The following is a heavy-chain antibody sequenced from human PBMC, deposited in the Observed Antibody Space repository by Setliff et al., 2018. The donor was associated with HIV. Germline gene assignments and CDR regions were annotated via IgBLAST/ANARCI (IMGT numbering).Heavy chain of an antibody. CDR2: INPNNGGT. CDR3: ARGYYDSSGYIFFPGLPDY. Sequence: ASVKVSCKASGYTFTDYYMHWVRQAPGQGLEWMGWINPNNGGTNYAQKFQGRVTMTRDTSISTAYMELSRLRSDDTAVYYCARGYYDSSGYIFFPGLPDYWGQGTLVTVSS. V-gene: IGHV1-2*02. J-gene: IGHJ4*02. D-gene: IGHD3-22*01. CDR1: GYTFTDYY.